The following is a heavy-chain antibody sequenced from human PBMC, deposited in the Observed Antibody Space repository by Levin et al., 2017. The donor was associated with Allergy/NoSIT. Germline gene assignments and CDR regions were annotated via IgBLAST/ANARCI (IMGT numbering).Heavy chain of an antibody. CDR2: IYPGDSDT. J-gene: IGHJ2*01. CDR3: ARRGIQHGYFDL. V-gene: IGHV5-51*01. D-gene: IGHD5-18*01. Sequence: KVSCKGSGYSFTTYWIAWVRQMPGKGLEWMGIIYPGDSDTRYSPSFQGQVTISADKSISTAYLQWSSLKASDTAMYYCARRGIQHGYFDLWGRGTLVSVSP. CDR1: GYSFTTYW.